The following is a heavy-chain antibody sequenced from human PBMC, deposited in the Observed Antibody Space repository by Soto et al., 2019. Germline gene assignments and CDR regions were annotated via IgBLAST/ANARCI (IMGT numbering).Heavy chain of an antibody. Sequence: PSETLSLTCTVSGDSISSYYWSWIRQPPGKGLEWIGYIYYSGSTYYNPSLKSRVTISVDTSKNQFSLKLSSVTAADTAVYYCARTGIEQYYDFWSGYYTGAFDIWGQGTMVT. D-gene: IGHD3-3*01. J-gene: IGHJ3*02. CDR1: GDSISSYY. CDR2: IYYSGST. CDR3: ARTGIEQYYDFWSGYYTGAFDI. V-gene: IGHV4-59*12.